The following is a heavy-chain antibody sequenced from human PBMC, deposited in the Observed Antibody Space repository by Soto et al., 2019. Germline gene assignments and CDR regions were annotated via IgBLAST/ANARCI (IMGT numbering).Heavy chain of an antibody. V-gene: IGHV4-31*03. CDR2: IHYSGGATYSP. D-gene: IGHD3-22*01. J-gene: IGHJ5*02. Sequence: SETLSLTCTVSGASIITDGYYWTWIRQHPGKGLEWLGYIHYSGGATYSPSYNPSLQSRIAISVDISKSLFSLKLTSVTAADTAVYYCARVPTYYTDSIGYKQFHPWGQGTLVTV. CDR3: ARVPTYYTDSIGYKQFHP. CDR1: GASIITDGYY.